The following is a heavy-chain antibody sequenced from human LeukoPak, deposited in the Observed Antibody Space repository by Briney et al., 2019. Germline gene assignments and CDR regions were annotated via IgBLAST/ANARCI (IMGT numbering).Heavy chain of an antibody. D-gene: IGHD2-15*01. CDR1: GGSINNYF. J-gene: IGHJ4*02. Sequence: PSETLSLTCTVSGGSINNYFGSWIQQPPGKGLEWIGYIYSTGSTNSNPSLKSRVTISVDTSQNQFSLKLTSVTAADTAVYYCARLGWWDSWGQGTLVTASS. CDR3: ARLGWWDS. V-gene: IGHV4-59*08. CDR2: IYSTGST.